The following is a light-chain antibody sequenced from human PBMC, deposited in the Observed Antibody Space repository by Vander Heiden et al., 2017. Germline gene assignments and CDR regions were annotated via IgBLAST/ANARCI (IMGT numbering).Light chain of an antibody. CDR2: GAS. CDR1: QSVSSSY. V-gene: IGKV3-20*01. Sequence: IVLTQSPGTLSLSPGERATLSCRASQSVSSSYLAWYQQKPSQAPRLLIYGASSRATGIPDRFSGSGSGTDFTLTISRLEPEDFTVYYCQQYGSSPYTVGQVTKLEIK. J-gene: IGKJ2*01. CDR3: QQYGSSPYT.